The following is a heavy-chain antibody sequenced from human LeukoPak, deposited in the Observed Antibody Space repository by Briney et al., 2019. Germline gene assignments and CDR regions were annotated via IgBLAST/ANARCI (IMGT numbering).Heavy chain of an antibody. Sequence: ASVKVSCKVSGYTHTELSIHWVRQAPGNGLDWMGGFDPGDSEPIYAEKFHDRVTMTEDTSTDTAYLELSRLTSEDTAVYYCATEGQWLLLHYFDSWGQGTLVTVSS. V-gene: IGHV1-24*01. D-gene: IGHD6-19*01. CDR2: FDPGDSEP. CDR3: ATEGQWLLLHYFDS. CDR1: GYTHTELS. J-gene: IGHJ4*02.